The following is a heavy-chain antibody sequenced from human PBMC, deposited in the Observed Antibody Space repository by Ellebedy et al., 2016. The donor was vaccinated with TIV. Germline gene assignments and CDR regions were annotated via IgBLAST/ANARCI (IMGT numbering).Heavy chain of an antibody. CDR3: AREWGTTV. D-gene: IGHD1-7*01. V-gene: IGHV3-30*02. J-gene: IGHJ4*02. CDR2: IPYDGDIK. Sequence: PGGSLRLSCVTSGFRFSSDGMHWVRQTPGKGLEWLTYIPYDGDIKYYADSVKGRFNTARDNSKNTLYLQMNSLRIEDTAVYFCAREWGTTVWGQGTLVTVSS. CDR1: GFRFSSDG.